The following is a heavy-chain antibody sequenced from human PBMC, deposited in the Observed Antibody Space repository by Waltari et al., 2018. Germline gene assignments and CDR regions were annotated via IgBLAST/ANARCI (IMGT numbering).Heavy chain of an antibody. J-gene: IGHJ5*02. D-gene: IGHD2-15*01. Sequence: EVQLVESGGGLVQPGGSLGLSCAASGFTFSSYSMNWVRQAPGKVLEWVSYISSSSSTIYYADSVKGRFTISRDNAKNSLYLQMNSLRAEDTAVYYCARGRGAPNPWGQGTLVTVSS. V-gene: IGHV3-48*01. CDR2: ISSSSSTI. CDR1: GFTFSSYS. CDR3: ARGRGAPNP.